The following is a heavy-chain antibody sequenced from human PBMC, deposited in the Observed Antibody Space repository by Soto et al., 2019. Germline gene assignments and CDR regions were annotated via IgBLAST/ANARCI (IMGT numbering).Heavy chain of an antibody. CDR2: INADNGNT. Sequence: QVQLVQSGAEVKKPGASVKVSCKASGYTFTSYAMHWVRQAPGQRLEWMGWINADNGNTKHSQKFQGRVTITRDTSASTAYMELSSLRSEDTAVYYCARDYDILTGRLDYCGQGTLVTVSS. CDR1: GYTFTSYA. V-gene: IGHV1-3*01. CDR3: ARDYDILTGRLDY. J-gene: IGHJ4*02. D-gene: IGHD3-9*01.